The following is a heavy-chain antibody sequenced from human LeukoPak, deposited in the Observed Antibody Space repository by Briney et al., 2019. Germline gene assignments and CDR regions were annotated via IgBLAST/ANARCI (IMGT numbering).Heavy chain of an antibody. D-gene: IGHD5-18*01. CDR1: GCTFSSYA. CDR3: AGSVRTAMDYFDY. J-gene: IGHJ4*02. Sequence: SVKVSCKASGCTFSSYAISWVRQAPGQGLEWMGGIIPIFGTANYAQKFQGRVTITADESTSTAYMELSSLRSEDTAVYYCAGSVRTAMDYFDYWGQGTLVTVSS. CDR2: IIPIFGTA. V-gene: IGHV1-69*13.